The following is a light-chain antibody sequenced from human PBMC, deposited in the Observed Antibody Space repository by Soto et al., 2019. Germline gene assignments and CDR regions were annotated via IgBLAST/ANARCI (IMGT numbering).Light chain of an antibody. J-gene: IGKJ3*01. V-gene: IGKV3-20*01. CDR1: QSVSSN. CDR3: QQFGGSPPRFT. Sequence: ETVMTQSPATLSVSPGERATLSCRASQSVSSNLAWYQQKPGQPPRLLIYDISTRATGIPDRFSGSGSGTDFTLTIRKLEPEDFAVYYCQQFGGSPPRFTFGPGTKVEVK. CDR2: DIS.